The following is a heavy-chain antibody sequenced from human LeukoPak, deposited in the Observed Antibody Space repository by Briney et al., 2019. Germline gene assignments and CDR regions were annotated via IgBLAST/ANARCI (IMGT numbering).Heavy chain of an antibody. D-gene: IGHD4-17*01. J-gene: IGHJ4*02. CDR2: IYHSGST. CDR3: ATSITVTTDY. Sequence: SETLSLTCTVSGYSISSGYYWGWIRQPPGKGLEWIGSIYHSGSTYYNPSLKSRVTISVDTSKNQFSLKLTSVTAADTAVYYCATSITVTTDYWGQGTLVTVSS. CDR1: GYSISSGYY. V-gene: IGHV4-38-2*02.